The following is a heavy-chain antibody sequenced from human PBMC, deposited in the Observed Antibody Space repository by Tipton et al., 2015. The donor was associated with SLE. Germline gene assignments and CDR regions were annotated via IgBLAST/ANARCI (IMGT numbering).Heavy chain of an antibody. CDR1: GGSISSHY. J-gene: IGHJ3*02. Sequence: TLSLTCTVSGGSISSHYWSWIRQPPGKGLEWIGYIYNSGSGNYNPSLKSRVTISVDTSKNQSSLKLSSVSAADTAVYYCARSDYYDSSGYYSYAFDIWGQGTMVTVSS. V-gene: IGHV4-59*11. CDR2: IYNSGSG. CDR3: ARSDYYDSSGYYSYAFDI. D-gene: IGHD3-22*01.